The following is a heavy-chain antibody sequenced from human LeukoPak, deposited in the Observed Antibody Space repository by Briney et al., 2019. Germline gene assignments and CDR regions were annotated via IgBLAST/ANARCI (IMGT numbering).Heavy chain of an antibody. J-gene: IGHJ6*03. CDR2: INPNSGGT. Sequence: ASVKVSRKASGYTFTGYYMHWVRQAPGQGLEWMGWINPNSGGTNYAQKFQGRVTMTRDTSISTVYMELSRLRSDDTAVYYCARDDAPRIVVVPAATYYYYYYMDVWGKGTTVTVSS. D-gene: IGHD2-2*01. CDR1: GYTFTGYY. CDR3: ARDDAPRIVVVPAATYYYYYYMDV. V-gene: IGHV1-2*02.